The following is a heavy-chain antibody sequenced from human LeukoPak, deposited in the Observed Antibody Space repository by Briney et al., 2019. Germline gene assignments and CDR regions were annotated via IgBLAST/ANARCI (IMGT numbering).Heavy chain of an antibody. V-gene: IGHV3-30*02. Sequence: GGSLRLSCAASGFTFSSYGMHWVRQAPGKGLEWVVFIRYDGSNKYYADSVKGRFTISRDNSKNTLYLQMNSLRAEDTAVYYCAVIAAAPYYFDYWGQGTLVTVSS. CDR3: AVIAAAPYYFDY. CDR1: GFTFSSYG. D-gene: IGHD6-13*01. CDR2: IRYDGSNK. J-gene: IGHJ4*02.